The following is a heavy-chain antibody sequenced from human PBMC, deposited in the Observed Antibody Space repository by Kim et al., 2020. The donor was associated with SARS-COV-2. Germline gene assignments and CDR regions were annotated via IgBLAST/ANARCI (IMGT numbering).Heavy chain of an antibody. CDR1: GFTFSDYD. D-gene: IGHD2-8*01. V-gene: IGHV3-48*03. Sequence: GGSLRLSCAASGFTFSDYDMNWVRQAPGKGLEWVSYISSNGTTIYYADSVKGRFTISRDNAKHSLYLQVNSLRAEDTAIYYCASLIYWGQGTLVTVSS. J-gene: IGHJ4*02. CDR3: ASLIY. CDR2: ISSNGTTI.